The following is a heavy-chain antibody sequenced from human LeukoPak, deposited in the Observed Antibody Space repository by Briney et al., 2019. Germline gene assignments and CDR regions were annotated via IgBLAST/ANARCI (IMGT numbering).Heavy chain of an antibody. CDR2: INHSGST. D-gene: IGHD4-23*01. V-gene: IGHV4-34*01. CDR3: ATGARGNFDFDY. Sequence: PSETLSLTCAVYGGSFSGYYWSWIRQPPGKGLEWIGEINHSGSTNYNPSLKSRVTISVDTSKNQFSLKLSSVTAADTAVYYCATGARGNFDFDYWGQGTLVTVSS. J-gene: IGHJ4*02. CDR1: GGSFSGYY.